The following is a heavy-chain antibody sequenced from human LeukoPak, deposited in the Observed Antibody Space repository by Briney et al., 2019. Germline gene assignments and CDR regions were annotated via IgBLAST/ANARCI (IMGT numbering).Heavy chain of an antibody. V-gene: IGHV3-9*01. CDR3: AKDFAYDFWSGYYEY. Sequence: PGGSLRLSCAASGFTFDDYAMHWVRQAPGKGLEWVSGISWNSGSIGYADSVKGRFTISRDNAKNSLYLQMNSLRAEDTALYYCAKDFAYDFWSGYYEYWGQGTLVTVSS. CDR2: ISWNSGSI. D-gene: IGHD3-3*01. CDR1: GFTFDDYA. J-gene: IGHJ4*02.